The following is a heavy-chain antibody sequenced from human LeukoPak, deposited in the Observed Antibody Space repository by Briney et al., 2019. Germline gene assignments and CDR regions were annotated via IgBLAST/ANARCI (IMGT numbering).Heavy chain of an antibody. V-gene: IGHV4-34*01. CDR3: ARGRWLLRRFDY. D-gene: IGHD3-22*01. Sequence: SETLSLTCAVYGGSFSGYYWSWIRQPPGKGLEWIGEINHSGSTNYNPSLTSRVTISVDTSKNQFSLKLRSAPAADTAVYYCARGRWLLRRFDYWGKGTLVTVSS. J-gene: IGHJ4*02. CDR1: GGSFSGYY. CDR2: INHSGST.